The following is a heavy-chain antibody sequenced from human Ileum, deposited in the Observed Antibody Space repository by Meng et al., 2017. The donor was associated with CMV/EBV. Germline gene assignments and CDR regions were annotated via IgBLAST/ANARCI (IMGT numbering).Heavy chain of an antibody. V-gene: IGHV1-46*02. CDR3: AREPPKGVHFDH. CDR1: GYTFNNYH. D-gene: IGHD6-6*01. CDR2: IYDSGGNT. J-gene: IGHJ4*02. Sequence: SCKASGYTFNNYHIHWMRQAPGHGLEYMGVIYDSGGNTYKEQKFRDRLTMTWDMSTTTVHMELSSLISEDTAVYYCAREPPKGVHFDHWGQGTLVTDSS.